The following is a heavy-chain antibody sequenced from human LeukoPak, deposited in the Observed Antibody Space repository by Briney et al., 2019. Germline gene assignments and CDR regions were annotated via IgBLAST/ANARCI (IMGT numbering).Heavy chain of an antibody. CDR3: ARRGSGWYVDY. V-gene: IGHV5-51*01. J-gene: IGHJ4*02. CDR1: GYTFTSYW. CDR2: IYPGDSDT. Sequence: GESLKISCKGSGYTFTSYWIGWMRQMPGKGLEWMGIIYPGDSDTRYSPSFQGQVTISVDKSIDTAYLQWSSLKASDTAIYYCARRGSGWYVDYWGQGTLVTVSS. D-gene: IGHD6-19*01.